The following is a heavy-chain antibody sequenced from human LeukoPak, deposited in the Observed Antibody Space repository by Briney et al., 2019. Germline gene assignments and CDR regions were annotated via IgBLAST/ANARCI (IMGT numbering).Heavy chain of an antibody. CDR3: ARDVGHLTGDYFDY. CDR1: GYTLTELS. D-gene: IGHD7-27*01. J-gene: IGHJ4*02. V-gene: IGHV1-18*01. Sequence: ASVKVSCKVSGYTLTELSMHWVRQAPGQGLEWMGWISACNGNTNYAQKLQGRVTMTTDTSTSTVYMELSSLRPEDTAVYYCARDVGHLTGDYFDYWGQGTLVTVSS. CDR2: ISACNGNT.